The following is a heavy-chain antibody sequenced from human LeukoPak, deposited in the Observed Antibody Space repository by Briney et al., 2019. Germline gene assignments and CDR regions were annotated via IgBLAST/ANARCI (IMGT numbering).Heavy chain of an antibody. CDR2: ISGSGGRT. V-gene: IGHV3-23*01. CDR1: EFTFSSYS. CDR3: AKDRFEEYQLLWGENWFDP. D-gene: IGHD2-2*01. Sequence: GGSLRLSCAASEFTFSSYSMNWVRQAPGKGLEWVSGISGSGGRTYYADSVKGRFTISRDNSKNTLYPQMNSLRAEDTAIYYCAKDRFEEYQLLWGENWFDPWGQGTLVTVSS. J-gene: IGHJ5*02.